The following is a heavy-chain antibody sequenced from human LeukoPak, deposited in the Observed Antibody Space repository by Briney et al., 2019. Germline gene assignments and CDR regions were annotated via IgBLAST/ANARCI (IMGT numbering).Heavy chain of an antibody. V-gene: IGHV5-51*01. CDR3: ARSSGYYVDYFDY. Sequence: GESLQISCKGSGYSFTSYWIGWVRQMPGKRLEWMGIIYPGDSDTRYSPSFQGQVTISVDKSISTAYLQWSSLKASDTAMYYCARSSGYYVDYFDYWGQGTLVTVSS. D-gene: IGHD3-16*01. J-gene: IGHJ4*02. CDR1: GYSFTSYW. CDR2: IYPGDSDT.